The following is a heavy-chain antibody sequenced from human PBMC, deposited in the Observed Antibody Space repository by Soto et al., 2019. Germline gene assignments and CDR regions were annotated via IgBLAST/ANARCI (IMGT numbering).Heavy chain of an antibody. J-gene: IGHJ4*02. CDR3: ARAGELVIAAAAYFDH. Sequence: SETLSLTCTVSGGSISSGGYYWSWIRQHPGKGLEWIGYIYYSGSTYYNPSLKSRVTISVDTSKNQFSLKLSSVTAADTAVYYCARAGELVIAAAAYFDHWGQGTLVTVSS. CDR2: IYYSGST. D-gene: IGHD6-13*01. V-gene: IGHV4-31*03. CDR1: GGSISSGGYY.